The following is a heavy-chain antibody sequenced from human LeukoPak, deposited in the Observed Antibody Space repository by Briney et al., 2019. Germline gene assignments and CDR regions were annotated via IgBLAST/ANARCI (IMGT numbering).Heavy chain of an antibody. V-gene: IGHV4-59*01. Sequence: SETLSLTCTVSGGTLSNYYWSWIRQPPGKGLEWIGYIYYSGSTNYNPSLKSRVTISVDTSKNQFSLKLSSVTAADTAVYYCASTPGTYSGSYSIGYWGQGTLVTVSS. D-gene: IGHD1-26*01. CDR3: ASTPGTYSGSYSIGY. CDR2: IYYSGST. J-gene: IGHJ4*02. CDR1: GGTLSNYY.